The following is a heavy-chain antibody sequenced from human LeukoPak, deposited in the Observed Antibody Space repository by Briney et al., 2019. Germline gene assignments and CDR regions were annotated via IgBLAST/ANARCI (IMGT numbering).Heavy chain of an antibody. CDR3: ARGDSSGYYRYFDY. J-gene: IGHJ4*02. V-gene: IGHV4-30-2*01. CDR1: GGSISSGGYS. Sequence: SETLSLTCAVSGGSISSGGYSWSWIRQPPGKGLEWIGYIYHSGSTYYNPSLKSRVTISVGRSKNQFSLKLSSVTAADTAVYYCARGDSSGYYRYFDYWGQGTLVTVSS. CDR2: IYHSGST. D-gene: IGHD3-22*01.